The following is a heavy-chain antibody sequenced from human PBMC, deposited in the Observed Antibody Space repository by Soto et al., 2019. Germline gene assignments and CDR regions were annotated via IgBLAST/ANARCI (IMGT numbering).Heavy chain of an antibody. J-gene: IGHJ6*02. D-gene: IGHD4-17*01. Sequence: QVQLVQSGAEVKKPGSSVKVSCKASGGTFSSYAISWVRQAPGQGLEWMGGIIPIFGTANYAQKFQGRVTITADESTFTAYMELNSLRSEDTAVYYCAIDTGNNGDPGGGQDTSYYYCGMDVWGQGTTVTASS. CDR3: AIDTGNNGDPGGGQDTSYYYCGMDV. V-gene: IGHV1-69*01. CDR1: GGTFSSYA. CDR2: IIPIFGTA.